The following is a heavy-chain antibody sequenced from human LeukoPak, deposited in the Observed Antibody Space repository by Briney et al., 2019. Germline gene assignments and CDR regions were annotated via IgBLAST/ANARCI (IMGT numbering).Heavy chain of an antibody. V-gene: IGHV4-39*01. J-gene: IGHJ4*02. CDR2: IYYSGST. CDR3: ARVPLRGERRD. CDR1: GGSISSSSYY. Sequence: SETLSLTCTVSGGSISSSSYYWGWIRQPPGKGLAWIGSIYYSGSTYYNPSLKSRVTISVARSNKQYSLKLSSVTAADTVVYYCARVPLRGERRDGGQGTLVTVSS. D-gene: IGHD3-16*01.